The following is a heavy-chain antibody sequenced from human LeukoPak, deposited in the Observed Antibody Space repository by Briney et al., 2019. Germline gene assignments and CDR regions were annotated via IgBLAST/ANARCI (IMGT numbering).Heavy chain of an antibody. CDR1: GYSFTDFY. J-gene: IGHJ5*02. CDR3: ARADRLHGGPYLIGP. Sequence: ASVTVSCKASGYSFTDFYMHWVRQAPGQGLEWMGWINPNSGGTNSAQKFQGRVTMTRDTSITTVYMEVSWLTSDDTAIYYCARADRLHGGPYLIGPWGQGTLVTVSS. V-gene: IGHV1-2*02. D-gene: IGHD2-21*01. CDR2: INPNSGGT.